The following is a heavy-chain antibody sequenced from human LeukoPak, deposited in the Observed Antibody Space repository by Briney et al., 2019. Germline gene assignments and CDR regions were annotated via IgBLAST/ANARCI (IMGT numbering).Heavy chain of an antibody. J-gene: IGHJ5*02. CDR1: GGSISSSNW. V-gene: IGHV4-4*02. D-gene: IGHD6-19*01. CDR2: INHSGGT. Sequence: PSGTLSLTCAVSGGSISSSNWWSWIRQPPGKGLEWIGEINHSGGTNYNPSLKSRVTISVDTSKNQFSLKLSSVTAADTAVYYCARGRGGSGWSLTTRWFDPWGQGTLVTVSS. CDR3: ARGRGGSGWSLTTRWFDP.